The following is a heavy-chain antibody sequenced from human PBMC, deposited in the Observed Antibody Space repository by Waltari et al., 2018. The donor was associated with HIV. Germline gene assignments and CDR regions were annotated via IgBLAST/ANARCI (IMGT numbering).Heavy chain of an antibody. J-gene: IGHJ3*02. CDR2: IIPIFGTA. D-gene: IGHD5-12*01. V-gene: IGHV1-69*06. CDR1: GGTFSSYA. Sequence: QVQLVQSGAEVKKPGSSVKVSCKASGGTFSSYAIRWVRQAPGQGPEWMGGIIPIFGTANYAQKFQGRVTITADKSTSTAYMELSSLRSEDTAVYYCARKGLGGIVATIWDDAFDIWGQGTMVTVSS. CDR3: ARKGLGGIVATIWDDAFDI.